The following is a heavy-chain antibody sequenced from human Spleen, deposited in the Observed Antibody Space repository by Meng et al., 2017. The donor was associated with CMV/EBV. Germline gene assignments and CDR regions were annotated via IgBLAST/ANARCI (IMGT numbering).Heavy chain of an antibody. Sequence: GGSLRLSCKGSGFTFSSYWMHWVRQAPGKGLVWVSRINSDGSSTSYADSVKGRFTISRDNAKNTLYLQMNSLRAEDTAVYYCAREDAFWSGYYYYYGMDVWGQGTTVTVSS. V-gene: IGHV3-74*01. J-gene: IGHJ6*02. CDR1: GFTFSSYW. CDR2: INSDGSST. D-gene: IGHD3-3*01. CDR3: AREDAFWSGYYYYYGMDV.